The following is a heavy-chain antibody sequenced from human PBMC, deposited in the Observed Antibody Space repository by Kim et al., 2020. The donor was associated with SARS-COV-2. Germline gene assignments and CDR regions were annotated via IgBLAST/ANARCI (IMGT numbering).Heavy chain of an antibody. J-gene: IGHJ4*02. V-gene: IGHV3-7*01. Sequence: YVDSGKGRFTISRDNAKNSLYLQMNSLRAEDTAVYYCARGGGRNCYYTDYWGQGTLVTVSS. CDR3: ARGGGRNCYYTDY. D-gene: IGHD2-21*02.